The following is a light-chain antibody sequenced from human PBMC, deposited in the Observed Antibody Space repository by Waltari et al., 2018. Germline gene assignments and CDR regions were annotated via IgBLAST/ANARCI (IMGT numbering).Light chain of an antibody. Sequence: SYELTQPPSVSVSPGQTARITCSGHALPKQDTYWYQQKPGTAPIMVMLKDSGRPSEIPERVSGSSSGTTVTLTISGVQAEDEADYYCQSADSSGDYVVFGGGTKLTVL. CDR1: ALPKQD. V-gene: IGLV3-25*03. CDR3: QSADSSGDYVV. J-gene: IGLJ2*01. CDR2: KDS.